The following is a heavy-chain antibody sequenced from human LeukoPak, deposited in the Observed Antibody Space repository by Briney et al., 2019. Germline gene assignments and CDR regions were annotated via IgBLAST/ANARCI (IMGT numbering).Heavy chain of an antibody. CDR3: AKHTVGDGDYGGYFDY. V-gene: IGHV3-23*01. CDR1: GFTFSSSA. J-gene: IGHJ4*02. CDR2: ISGSGVRT. D-gene: IGHD4-17*01. Sequence: GGSLRLSCAASGFTFSSSAMSWVRQAPGRGLEWVSGISGSGVRTYYADSVMGRFTISRDNSKNTLYLQMNSLRAEDTAVYYCAKHTVGDGDYGGYFDYWGQGTLVTVSS.